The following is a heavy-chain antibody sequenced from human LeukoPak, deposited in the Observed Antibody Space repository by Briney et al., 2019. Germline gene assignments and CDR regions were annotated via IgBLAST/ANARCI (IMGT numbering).Heavy chain of an antibody. CDR2: LYTGGGT. CDR3: TRSGYRHPYHFDS. D-gene: IGHD3-22*01. Sequence: GGSLRLSCADSGFSVRTTYMSWVRQAPGKGLEWVSVLYTGGGTDHADSVKGRFTISRDNSKNTLSLQMNSLRAEDTAIYYCTRSGYRHPYHFDSWGQGTLVTVSS. CDR1: GFSVRTTY. J-gene: IGHJ4*02. V-gene: IGHV3-53*01.